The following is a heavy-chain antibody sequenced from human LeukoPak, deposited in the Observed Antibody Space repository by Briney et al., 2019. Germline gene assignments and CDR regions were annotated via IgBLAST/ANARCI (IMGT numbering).Heavy chain of an antibody. CDR3: AKEGSIAVFWSGYDY. Sequence: SGGSLRLSCAASGFTFNSYAMSWVRQAPGKGLEWVSGISGSGDRTHYADSVKGRFTISRDISKNTLYLQMNSLRAEDSAVYLCAKEGSIAVFWSGYDYWGQGTLVTVSS. V-gene: IGHV3-23*01. D-gene: IGHD3-3*01. CDR1: GFTFNSYA. J-gene: IGHJ4*02. CDR2: ISGSGDRT.